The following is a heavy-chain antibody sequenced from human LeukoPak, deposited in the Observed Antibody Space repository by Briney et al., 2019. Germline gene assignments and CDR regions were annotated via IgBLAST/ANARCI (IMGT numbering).Heavy chain of an antibody. CDR1: GYTFTGYY. D-gene: IGHD3-10*01. V-gene: IGHV1-2*02. Sequence: ASVKVSCKASGYTFTGYYMHWVRQAPGQGLEWMGWINPNSGGTNYAQKFQGRVTMTGDTSISTAYMELSRLRSDDTAVYYCARWTYYYGGGDYWGQGTLVTVSS. CDR2: INPNSGGT. J-gene: IGHJ4*02. CDR3: ARWTYYYGGGDY.